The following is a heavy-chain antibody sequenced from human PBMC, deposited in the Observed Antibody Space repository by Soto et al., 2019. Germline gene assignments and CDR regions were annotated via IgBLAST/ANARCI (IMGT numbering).Heavy chain of an antibody. J-gene: IGHJ5*02. D-gene: IGHD1-7*01. CDR2: INSDGSST. V-gene: IGHV3-74*03. CDR1: GFTFSTYW. CDR3: ARGGTRELRSRHNWFGP. Sequence: EVQLVESGGGLVQPGGSLRLSCAASGFTFSTYWMHWVRQAPGKGLVWVSRINSDGSSTTYADSVEGRFTISRDNAKNTLYLQMNSLRAEDTAVYYCARGGTRELRSRHNWFGPWGQGILVTVSS.